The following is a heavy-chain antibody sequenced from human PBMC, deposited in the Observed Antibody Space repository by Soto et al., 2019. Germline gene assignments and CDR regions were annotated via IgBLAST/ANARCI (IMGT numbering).Heavy chain of an antibody. J-gene: IGHJ4*02. CDR2: ISDSGRIT. D-gene: IGHD3-16*01. Sequence: QVHLEESGGALVKPGGSLRLSCTASGFTFSDYYMSWIRQAPGKGLEWVSDISDSGRITHHADSVEGRFTISRDNAENSLYLQMNSLRPEDSAIYYCARDHGGGCQTLEDWGQGTLVTVSS. CDR3: ARDHGGGCQTLED. CDR1: GFTFSDYY. V-gene: IGHV3-11*01.